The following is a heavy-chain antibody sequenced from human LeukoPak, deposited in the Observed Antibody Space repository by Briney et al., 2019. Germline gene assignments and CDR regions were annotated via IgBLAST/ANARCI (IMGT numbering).Heavy chain of an antibody. D-gene: IGHD6-19*01. CDR3: ARIMGMAVAGTEDSIYYGMDV. V-gene: IGHV2-70*11. J-gene: IGHJ6*02. CDR1: GFSLSTSGMC. Sequence: SGPTLVNPTQTLTLTCTFSGFSLSTSGMCVSWIRQPPGKALEWLARIDWDDDKYYSTSLKTRLTISKDTSKNQVVLTMTNMDPVDTATYYCARIMGMAVAGTEDSIYYGMDVWGQGTTVTVSS. CDR2: IDWDDDK.